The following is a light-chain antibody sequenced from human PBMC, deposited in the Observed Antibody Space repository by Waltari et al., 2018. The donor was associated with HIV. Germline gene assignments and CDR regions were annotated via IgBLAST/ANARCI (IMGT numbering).Light chain of an antibody. Sequence: VLTQSPRTLSLSPGERATLPCSAIQQSTGNYLAWYQQKPGQAPRLLIYGASNRATGIPDRFSGRGSGTDFTLIISRLEPEDFAVYYCQQYGSPPPYTFGQGTKV. V-gene: IGKV3-20*01. CDR1: QQSTGNY. CDR2: GAS. CDR3: QQYGSPPPYT. J-gene: IGKJ2*01.